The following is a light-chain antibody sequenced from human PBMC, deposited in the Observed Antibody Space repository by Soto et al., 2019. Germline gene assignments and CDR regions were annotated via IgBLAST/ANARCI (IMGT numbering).Light chain of an antibody. V-gene: IGKV3-15*01. CDR2: RAS. CDR1: QSVRDN. CDR3: QHYNFWPHS. Sequence: EILLTQSPGTLAVSPGEVATLSCRASQSVRDNLAWYQQKPGQAPRLLIYRASTRATGVPARFSGSGSRTEFTLTISSLQSEDVSVYFCQHYNFWPHSFGQGTKVEIK. J-gene: IGKJ2*01.